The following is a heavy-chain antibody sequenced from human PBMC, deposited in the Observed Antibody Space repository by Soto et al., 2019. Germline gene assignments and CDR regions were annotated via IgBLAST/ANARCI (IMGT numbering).Heavy chain of an antibody. CDR2: INPSGGST. J-gene: IGHJ3*02. D-gene: IGHD6-19*01. CDR1: GYTFTSYY. Sequence: ASVNVSCKASGYTFTSYYMHWVRQAPGQGLEWMGIINPSGGSTSYAQKFQGRVTMTRDTSTSTVYMELSSLRSEDTAVYYCARSIAVAGQEGDAFDIWGQGTMVTV. V-gene: IGHV1-46*01. CDR3: ARSIAVAGQEGDAFDI.